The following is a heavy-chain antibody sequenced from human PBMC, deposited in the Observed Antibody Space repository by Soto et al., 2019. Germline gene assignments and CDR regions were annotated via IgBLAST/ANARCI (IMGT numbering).Heavy chain of an antibody. CDR3: ATQRPIRFLEWLPAYYYYYGMDV. J-gene: IGHJ6*02. CDR2: IYYSGST. CDR1: GGSISSSSYY. D-gene: IGHD3-3*01. Sequence: QLQLQESGPGLVKPSETLSLTCTVSGGSISSSSYYWGWIRQPPGKGLEWIGSIYYSGSTYYNPSLKSRVTISVDTSKNQFSLKLSSVTAADTAVYYCATQRPIRFLEWLPAYYYYYGMDVWGQGTTVTVSS. V-gene: IGHV4-39*01.